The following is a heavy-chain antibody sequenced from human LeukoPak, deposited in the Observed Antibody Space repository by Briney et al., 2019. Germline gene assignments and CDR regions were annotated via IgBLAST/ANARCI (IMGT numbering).Heavy chain of an antibody. D-gene: IGHD2-15*01. Sequence: GGSLRLSCAASGFTFSSYAMHWVRQAPGKGLEYVSGISGNGGSTYYADSVKGRFTMSRDNSKNTLYLQMGSLRAEDMAVYYCARAGCSDSSRPFDYWGQGTLVTVSS. CDR1: GFTFSSYA. V-gene: IGHV3-64*02. CDR2: ISGNGGST. J-gene: IGHJ4*02. CDR3: ARAGCSDSSRPFDY.